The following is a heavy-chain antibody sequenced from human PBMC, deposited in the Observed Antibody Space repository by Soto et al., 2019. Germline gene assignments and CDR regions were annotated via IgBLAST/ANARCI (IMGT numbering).Heavy chain of an antibody. CDR3: ARQMRSNEKRSHRNLALDY. CDR1: GFTFSSYA. J-gene: IGHJ4*02. CDR2: ISYDGSNK. D-gene: IGHD4-4*01. V-gene: IGHV3-30-3*01. Sequence: GGSLRLSCAASGFTFSSYAMHWVRQAPGKGLEWVAVISYDGSNKYYADSVQGRFTISRDNSKNTLYLQMNSLRAEDTAVYYCARQMRSNEKRSHRNLALDYWGQGTLVTVSS.